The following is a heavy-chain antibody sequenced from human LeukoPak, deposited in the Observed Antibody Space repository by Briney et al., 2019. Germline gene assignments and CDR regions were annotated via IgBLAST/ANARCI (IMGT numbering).Heavy chain of an antibody. CDR2: INPSSGVT. Sequence: ASVKVSCKASGYTFTGYYMHWVRQAPGQGLEWIGWINPSSGVTNYAQKFQGRVTMTRDTSISTAYMELSRLRSDDTAVYYCARSTVGATPFDYWGQGTLVTVSS. CDR1: GYTFTGYY. V-gene: IGHV1-2*02. D-gene: IGHD1-26*01. J-gene: IGHJ4*02. CDR3: ARSTVGATPFDY.